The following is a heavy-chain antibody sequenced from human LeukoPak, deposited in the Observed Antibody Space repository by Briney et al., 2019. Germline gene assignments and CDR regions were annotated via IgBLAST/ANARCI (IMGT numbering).Heavy chain of an antibody. D-gene: IGHD3-22*01. V-gene: IGHV1-69*05. CDR3: ARTVYDSSGRPYYYYYMDV. CDR2: IIPIFGTA. CDR1: GGTFSSYA. Sequence: GSSVTVSFKASGGTFSSYAISWVRQAPGQGLEWMGGIIPIFGTANYAQKFQGRVTITTDESTSTAYMELSSLRSEDTAVYYCARTVYDSSGRPYYYYYMDVWGKGTTVTVSS. J-gene: IGHJ6*03.